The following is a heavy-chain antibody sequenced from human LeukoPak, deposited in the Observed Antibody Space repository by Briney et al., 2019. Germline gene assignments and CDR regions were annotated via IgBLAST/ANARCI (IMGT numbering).Heavy chain of an antibody. CDR1: GFTFSSYA. CDR2: ISGSGGST. CDR3: AKDRSGIIITFGGVGVGYFDY. J-gene: IGHJ4*02. V-gene: IGHV3-23*01. D-gene: IGHD3-16*01. Sequence: GGSLRLSCAASGFTFSSYAMSWVRQAPGKGLEWVSAISGSGGSTYYADSVKGRFTISRDNSKNTLYLQMNSLRAEDTAVYYCAKDRSGIIITFGGVGVGYFDYWGQGTLVTVSS.